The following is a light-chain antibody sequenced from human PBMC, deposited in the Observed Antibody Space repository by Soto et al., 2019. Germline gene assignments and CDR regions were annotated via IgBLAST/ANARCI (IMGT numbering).Light chain of an antibody. J-gene: IGKJ4*01. CDR3: QQYNSWPLT. Sequence: EIVMAQSTATLSVSPGERATLSCRASQSVSSNLAWYQQKRGQAPRLLIYGASSRATGIPARFSGSGSGTEFTLTISSLQSEDFAVYYCQQYNSWPLTFGGGTKVDI. CDR1: QSVSSN. V-gene: IGKV3-15*01. CDR2: GAS.